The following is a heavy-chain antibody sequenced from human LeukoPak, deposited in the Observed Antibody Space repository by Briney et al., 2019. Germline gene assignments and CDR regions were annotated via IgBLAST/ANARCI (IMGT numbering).Heavy chain of an antibody. CDR3: ARRSSSSWYFDY. J-gene: IGHJ4*02. Sequence: SETLSLTCTVSGGSISSYYWNWIRLPPGKRLELIGYFYYSGNTNYNPSLKSRVTISGDTSKNQFSLKLGSVTAADTAVYYCARRSSSSWYFDYWGQGTLVTVSS. CDR2: FYYSGNT. D-gene: IGHD6-13*01. CDR1: GGSISSYY. V-gene: IGHV4-59*08.